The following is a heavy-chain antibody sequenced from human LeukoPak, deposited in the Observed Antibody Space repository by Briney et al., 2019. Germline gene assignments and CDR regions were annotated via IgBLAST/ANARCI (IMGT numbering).Heavy chain of an antibody. V-gene: IGHV3-48*01. D-gene: IGHD6-19*01. J-gene: IGHJ4*02. CDR3: ARDQGAGTDY. Sequence: GGSLRLSCAASGFTFSSYSMNWVRQAPGKGLEWVSYISSSSTIYYADSVKGRFTISRDNAKNSLYLQMNSLRAEDTAVYYCARDQGAGTDYWGQGTLVTVSS. CDR1: GFTFSSYS. CDR2: ISSSSTI.